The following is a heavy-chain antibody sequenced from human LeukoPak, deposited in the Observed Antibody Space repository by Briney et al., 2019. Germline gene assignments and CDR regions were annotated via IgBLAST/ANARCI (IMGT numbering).Heavy chain of an antibody. J-gene: IGHJ4*02. CDR2: IKQDGSEK. CDR1: GFTFSSYW. Sequence: GGSLRLSCAASGFTFSSYWMSWVRQAPGKGLEWVANIKQDGSEKYYVDSVKGRFTISRDNAKNSLDLQMNSLRVEDTGIYYCVKVAKYYYGSETYYFFEHWGQGTPVTASS. CDR3: VKVAKYYYGSETYYFFEH. D-gene: IGHD3-10*01. V-gene: IGHV3-7*01.